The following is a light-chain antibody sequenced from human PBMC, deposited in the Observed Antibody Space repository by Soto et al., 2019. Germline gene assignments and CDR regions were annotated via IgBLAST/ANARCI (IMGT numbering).Light chain of an antibody. V-gene: IGLV3-21*04. CDR3: QVWDSSSDLVV. J-gene: IGLJ2*01. CDR2: YDA. Sequence: SYELTQPPSVSVAPGQAASITCGGNNIGSKSVHWYQQKSGQAPVLVIYYDADRPSGIPERFSGSKSENTATLTISRLEAGDEADYCCQVWDSSSDLVVFGGGTKLTVL. CDR1: NIGSKS.